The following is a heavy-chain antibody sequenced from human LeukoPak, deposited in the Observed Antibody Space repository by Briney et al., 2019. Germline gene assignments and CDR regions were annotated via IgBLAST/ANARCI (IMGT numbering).Heavy chain of an antibody. CDR3: ARKGGPVTWYNWFDP. Sequence: GGSLRLSCAASGFTFSSYSMNWVRQAPVKGLDWVSYISTSSSTIYYADSVRGRFTISRDNAENSLYLQLNSLRAEDTAVYYCARKGGPVTWYNWFDPWGQGTLVTVSS. J-gene: IGHJ5*02. D-gene: IGHD3-16*01. V-gene: IGHV3-48*04. CDR1: GFTFSSYS. CDR2: ISTSSSTI.